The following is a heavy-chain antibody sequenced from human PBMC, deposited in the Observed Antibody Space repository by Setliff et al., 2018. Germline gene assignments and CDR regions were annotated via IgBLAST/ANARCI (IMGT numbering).Heavy chain of an antibody. D-gene: IGHD3-10*01. V-gene: IGHV4-61*02. J-gene: IGHJ4*02. Sequence: SETLSLTCTVSGGSISSGSYYWSWIRQPAGKGLEWIGRIYPSGSTKYNPSLKSRVTISVDTSKNQFSLKLSSVTAADTAVYYCARLRYYGSGSYLDYWGQGTLVTVSS. CDR2: IYPSGST. CDR1: GGSISSGSYY. CDR3: ARLRYYGSGSYLDY.